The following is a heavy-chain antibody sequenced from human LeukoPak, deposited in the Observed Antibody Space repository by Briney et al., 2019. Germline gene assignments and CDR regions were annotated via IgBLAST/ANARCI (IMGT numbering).Heavy chain of an antibody. D-gene: IGHD6-19*01. CDR1: GGSISSYY. Sequence: SETLSLPCTVSGGSISSYYWSWIRQPPGKGLEWIGEINHSGSTNYNPSLKSRVTISVDTSKNQFSLKLSSVTAADTAVYYCARRLRGQWLISNWFDPWGQGTLVTVSS. CDR3: ARRLRGQWLISNWFDP. J-gene: IGHJ5*02. V-gene: IGHV4-34*01. CDR2: INHSGST.